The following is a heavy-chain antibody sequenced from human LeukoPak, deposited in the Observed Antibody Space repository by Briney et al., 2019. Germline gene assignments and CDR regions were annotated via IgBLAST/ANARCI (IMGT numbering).Heavy chain of an antibody. Sequence: GRSLRLSCAASGFTFDDYAMHWVRQAPGKGLEWVSGISWNSGSIGYADSVKGRFTISRDNAKNSLYLQMNSLRPEDMALYYCAKDLSYSSGSGAFDIWGQGTMVTVSS. CDR1: GFTFDDYA. CDR3: AKDLSYSSGSGAFDI. J-gene: IGHJ3*02. V-gene: IGHV3-9*03. CDR2: ISWNSGSI. D-gene: IGHD6-19*01.